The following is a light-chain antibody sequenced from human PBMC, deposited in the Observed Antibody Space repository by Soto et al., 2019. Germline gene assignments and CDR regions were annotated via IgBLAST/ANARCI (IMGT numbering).Light chain of an antibody. V-gene: IGKV3-11*01. J-gene: IGKJ1*01. CDR2: DAS. CDR3: QQSYSNPRT. CDR1: QSVSSY. Sequence: EVVLTQSPATLSLSPGERATLSCRASQSVSSYVAWYQQRPGQAPRLLIYDASNRATGIPARFSASGTGTDFTLTISRLQPEDFATYYCQQSYSNPRTFGQGTKVDI.